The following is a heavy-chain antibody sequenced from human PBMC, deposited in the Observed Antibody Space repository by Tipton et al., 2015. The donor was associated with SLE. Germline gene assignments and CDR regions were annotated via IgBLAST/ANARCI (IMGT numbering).Heavy chain of an antibody. CDR1: GYSFTTYW. V-gene: IGHV5-51*03. Sequence: QLVQSGAEVKKPGESLKISCKGSGYSFTTYWIGWVRQMPGKGLEWVGIFYPGDSDTRYSPSFQGQVTISRDNVKDSLDLQMNSLRAEDTAVYYSARGSDYYAEGHYWGQGTLVTVSS. CDR3: ARGSDYYAEGHY. J-gene: IGHJ4*02. D-gene: IGHD3-10*01. CDR2: FYPGDSDT.